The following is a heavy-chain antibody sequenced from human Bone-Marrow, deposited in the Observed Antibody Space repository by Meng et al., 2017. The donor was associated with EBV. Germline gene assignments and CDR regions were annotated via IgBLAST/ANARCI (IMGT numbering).Heavy chain of an antibody. CDR3: ARGLIRQLVRRIRGGTWIDP. V-gene: IGHV4-34*01. Sequence: VLPQQSGARLLAPSEPLSPTRAVYSGSLSGSYWGWVRQPPGTGLEWIGEIHHSGSTNYHPSLKGRGTISVDTSKNQFSLKLGSVTAADTAVYYCARGLIRQLVRRIRGGTWIDPWGQGTLVTVSS. CDR2: IHHSGST. D-gene: IGHD1-1*01. J-gene: IGHJ5*02. CDR1: SGSLSGSY.